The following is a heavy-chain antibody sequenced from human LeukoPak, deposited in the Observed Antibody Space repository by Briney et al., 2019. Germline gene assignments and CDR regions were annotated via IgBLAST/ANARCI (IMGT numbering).Heavy chain of an antibody. V-gene: IGHV1-18*01. J-gene: IGHJ3*02. D-gene: IGHD3-3*01. CDR1: GYTFTSYG. CDR2: ISAYNGNT. CDR3: ARDPLRNYDFWSGYYDGAFDI. Sequence: ASVKVSCKASGYTFTSYGISWVRQAPGQGLEWMGWISAYNGNTNYAQKLQGRVTMTTDTSTSTAYLELRSLRSDDTAVYYSARDPLRNYDFWSGYYDGAFDIWGQGTMVTVSS.